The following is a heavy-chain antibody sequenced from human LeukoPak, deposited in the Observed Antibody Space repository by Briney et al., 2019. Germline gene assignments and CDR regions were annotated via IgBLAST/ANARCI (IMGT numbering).Heavy chain of an antibody. D-gene: IGHD1-26*01. CDR2: ISGSGDTT. Sequence: PGGSLRLSCAASGFSFSNYWMDWVRQAPGKGLEWASAISGSGDTTNSADSVKGRFTISRDNSKNMLYLHMNSLRAEDTAVYYCAKPSVGGATGFDSWGQGTPVTVSS. J-gene: IGHJ4*02. V-gene: IGHV3-23*01. CDR3: AKPSVGGATGFDS. CDR1: GFSFSNYW.